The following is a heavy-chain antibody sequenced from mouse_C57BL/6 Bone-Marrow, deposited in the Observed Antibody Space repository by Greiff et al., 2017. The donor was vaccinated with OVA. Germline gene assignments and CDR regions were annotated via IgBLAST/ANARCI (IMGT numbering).Heavy chain of an antibody. D-gene: IGHD1-1*01. CDR3: ARSGRVAPYLDY. CDR1: GYTFTDYN. V-gene: IGHV1-22*01. Sequence: EVQLQQSGPELVKPGASVKMSCKASGYTFTDYNMHWVKQSHGKSLEWIGYINPNNGGTSYNQKFKGKATLTVNKSSSTSYMELRSLTSEDSAVYYCARSGRVAPYLDYWGQGTTLTVSS. J-gene: IGHJ2*01. CDR2: INPNNGGT.